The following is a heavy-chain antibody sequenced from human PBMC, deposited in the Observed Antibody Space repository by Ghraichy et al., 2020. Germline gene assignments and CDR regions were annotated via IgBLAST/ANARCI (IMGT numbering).Heavy chain of an antibody. CDR2: IYYSGST. V-gene: IGHV4-59*01. CDR1: GGSISSYY. CDR3: AREVYDSSGTYYYYYMDV. J-gene: IGHJ6*03. Sequence: SETLSLTCTVSGGSISSYYWSWIRQPPGKGLEWIGYIYYSGSTNYNPSLKSRVIISVDTSKNQFSLKLSSVTAADTAVYYCAREVYDSSGTYYYYYMDVWGKGTTVTVSS. D-gene: IGHD3-22*01.